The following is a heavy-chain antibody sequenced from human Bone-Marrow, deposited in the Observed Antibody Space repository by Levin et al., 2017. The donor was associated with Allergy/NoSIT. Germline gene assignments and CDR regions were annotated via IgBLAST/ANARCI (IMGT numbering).Heavy chain of an antibody. Sequence: ASVKVSCKASGYTFSYYEINWVRQATGQGLEWMGWINPRSGERGYAQKFQGRVTMTTNTSITTAYMELTSLTSEDTAIYYCTRGGVVTHDYWGQGTQVTVSS. D-gene: IGHD2-21*02. CDR2: INPRSGER. CDR1: GYTFSYYE. CDR3: TRGGVVTHDY. J-gene: IGHJ4*02. V-gene: IGHV1-8*01.